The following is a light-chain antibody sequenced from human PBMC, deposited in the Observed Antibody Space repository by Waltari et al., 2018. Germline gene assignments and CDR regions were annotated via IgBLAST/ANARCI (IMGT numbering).Light chain of an antibody. CDR1: ETVSTN. Sequence: ETVMTQSPATLSVSPGERATLSCRTSETVSTNLAWYQHKSGQAPRLLIYAASTRATGIPARFSGSGYGTEFTLTISSLQSEGCAVYYCQQYNNWPPGTFGQGTKVEI. CDR3: QQYNNWPPGT. V-gene: IGKV3-15*01. CDR2: AAS. J-gene: IGKJ2*01.